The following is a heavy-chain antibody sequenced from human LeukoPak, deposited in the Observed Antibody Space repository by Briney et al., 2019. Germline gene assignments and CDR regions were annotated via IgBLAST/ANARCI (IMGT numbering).Heavy chain of an antibody. CDR1: GDSISTFY. Sequence: PSETLSLTCSVSGDSISTFYWSWIRQPPGKAPEWIGYVYYSGSTDYNPSLKSRVTISVDTSKKQFSLNLNSVTAEDTAVYYCSASKELWLRGLFDYWGQGSLVTVSS. D-gene: IGHD3-22*01. CDR3: SASKELWLRGLFDY. J-gene: IGHJ4*02. CDR2: VYYSGST. V-gene: IGHV4-59*01.